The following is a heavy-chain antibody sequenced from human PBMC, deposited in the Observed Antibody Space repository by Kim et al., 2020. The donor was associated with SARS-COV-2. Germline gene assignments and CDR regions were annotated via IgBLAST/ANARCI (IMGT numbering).Heavy chain of an antibody. CDR3: ARRRDCSRASCYRSGSFDI. Sequence: GESLKISCKGSGYRFTSYWIGWVRQMPGKGLEWMGIIYPGDSETRYSPSFQGQVTISADKPISTAYLQWSSLKASDTAMYYCARRRDCSRASCYRSGSFDIWGQGTMVTVSS. D-gene: IGHD2-2*01. V-gene: IGHV5-51*04. CDR1: GYRFTSYW. CDR2: IYPGDSET. J-gene: IGHJ3*02.